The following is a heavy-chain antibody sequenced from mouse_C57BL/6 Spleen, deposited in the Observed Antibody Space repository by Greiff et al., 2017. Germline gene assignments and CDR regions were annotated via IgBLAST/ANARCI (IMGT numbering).Heavy chain of an antibody. CDR2: IRNKANGYTT. Sequence: EVQRVESGGGLVQPGGSLSLSCAASGFTFTDYYMSWVRQPPGKALEWLGFIRNKANGYTTEYSASVKGRFTISRDNSQSILYRQMNALRAEDSATYYCARYGSGTFDYWGQGTTLTVSS. D-gene: IGHD4-1*01. V-gene: IGHV7-3*01. CDR3: ARYGSGTFDY. CDR1: GFTFTDYY. J-gene: IGHJ2*01.